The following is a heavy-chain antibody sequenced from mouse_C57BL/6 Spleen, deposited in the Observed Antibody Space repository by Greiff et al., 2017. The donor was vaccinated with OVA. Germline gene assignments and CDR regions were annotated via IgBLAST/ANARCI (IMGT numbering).Heavy chain of an antibody. J-gene: IGHJ4*01. CDR1: GYTFTSYS. Sequence: QVQLQQSGAELARPGASVKMSCTASGYTFTSYSMHWVKQRPGQGLEWIGYINPGSGYTEYNQKFKDKATLTADKSSSTAYMHLSSLTSEDSAVYDCARGTAQARDYDMDYWGQGTSVTVSS. V-gene: IGHV1-4*01. CDR2: INPGSGYT. CDR3: ARGTAQARDYDMDY. D-gene: IGHD3-2*02.